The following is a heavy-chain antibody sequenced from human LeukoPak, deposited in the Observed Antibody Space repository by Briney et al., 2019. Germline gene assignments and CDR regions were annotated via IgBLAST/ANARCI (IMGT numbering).Heavy chain of an antibody. CDR3: AREMRGADDAFDI. D-gene: IGHD1-26*01. Sequence: PGGSLRLSCAASGFTVSSNYMSWVRQAPGKGLEWVSVIYSGGSTYYADSVKGRFTISRDNSKNTLYPQMNSLRAEDTAVYYCAREMRGADDAFDIWGQGTMVTVSS. J-gene: IGHJ3*02. CDR1: GFTVSSNY. CDR2: IYSGGST. V-gene: IGHV3-53*01.